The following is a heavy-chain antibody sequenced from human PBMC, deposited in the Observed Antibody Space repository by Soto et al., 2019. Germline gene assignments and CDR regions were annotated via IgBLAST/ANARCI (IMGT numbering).Heavy chain of an antibody. CDR2: IYWDDDK. Sequence: QITLKESGPTLVKPTQTLTLTCTFSGFSLSTSGVGVGWIRQPPGKALEWLALIYWDDDKRYSPSQKSRLTITKDPTKNQVVHTMTHMDPVDTATYYCAHLYDYDNWFDPWGQGTLVTVSS. CDR1: GFSLSTSGVG. V-gene: IGHV2-5*02. CDR3: AHLYDYDNWFDP. J-gene: IGHJ5*02. D-gene: IGHD4-17*01.